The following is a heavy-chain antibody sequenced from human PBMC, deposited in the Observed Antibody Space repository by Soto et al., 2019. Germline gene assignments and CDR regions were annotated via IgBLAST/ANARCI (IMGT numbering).Heavy chain of an antibody. CDR3: AAITVTTPPDY. J-gene: IGHJ4*02. CDR1: GFPFSDHA. D-gene: IGHD4-17*01. CDR2: ITGRGDST. V-gene: IGHV3-23*01. Sequence: GGSLRLSCAASGFPFSDHAMHWVRQTPGKGLEWVSAITGRGDSTYYADSVKGRFTISRDNSKNTLYLQMNSLRAEDTAVYYCAAITVTTPPDYWGQGTLVTVSS.